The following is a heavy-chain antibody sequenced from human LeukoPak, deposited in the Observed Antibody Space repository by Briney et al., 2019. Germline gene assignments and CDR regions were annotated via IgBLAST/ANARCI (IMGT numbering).Heavy chain of an antibody. Sequence: SVKVSCKASGGTFSSYAISWVRQAPGQGLEWMGGIIPIFGTANYAQKFQGRVTITAGESTSTAYMELSSLRSGDTAVYYCARAHVDTAMVTDFDYWGQGTLVTVSS. V-gene: IGHV1-69*13. J-gene: IGHJ4*02. CDR2: IIPIFGTA. D-gene: IGHD5-18*01. CDR3: ARAHVDTAMVTDFDY. CDR1: GGTFSSYA.